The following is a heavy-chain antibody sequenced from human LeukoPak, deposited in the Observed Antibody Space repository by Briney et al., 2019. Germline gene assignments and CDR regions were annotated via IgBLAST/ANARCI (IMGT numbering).Heavy chain of an antibody. Sequence: GGSLRLSCAASGFTFSSYWMHWVRQAPGKGLVWVSRINSDGSSTSYADSVKGRFTISRDNTENSLYLHMSSLRADDTAVYFCATVAGYFDYWGQGTLVTVSS. CDR1: GFTFSSYW. V-gene: IGHV3-74*01. CDR2: INSDGSST. D-gene: IGHD2-21*01. J-gene: IGHJ4*02. CDR3: ATVAGYFDY.